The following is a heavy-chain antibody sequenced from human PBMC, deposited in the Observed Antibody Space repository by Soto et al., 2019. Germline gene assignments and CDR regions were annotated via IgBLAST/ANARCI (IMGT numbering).Heavy chain of an antibody. CDR3: ARDGPYYYASRMDV. V-gene: IGHV3-53*04. Sequence: EVQLVESGGGLVQPGGSLRLSCVASGIPVSSYYMTWVRQAPGKGLEWVSVLHSGGDTYYANSVKGRFTISRHDSTNTLFLQMNSLTAEDPAVYYCARDGPYYYASRMDVWGQGTTVTVSS. CDR1: GIPVSSYY. D-gene: IGHD3-10*01. J-gene: IGHJ6*02. CDR2: LHSGGDT.